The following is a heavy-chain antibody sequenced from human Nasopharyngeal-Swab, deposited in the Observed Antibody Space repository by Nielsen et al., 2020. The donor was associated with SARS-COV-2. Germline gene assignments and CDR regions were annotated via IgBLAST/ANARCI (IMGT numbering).Heavy chain of an antibody. D-gene: IGHD3/OR15-3a*01. CDR1: GYTFSRND. J-gene: IGHJ5*02. CDR2: MNPKSGDV. Sequence: ASVKVSCKSSGYTFSRNDINWLRQATGQGLEWMGWMNPKSGDVGYAQKFQGRVTMTRNTSTTTAYMELSSLRHDDTAVYYCARGAFGLGHSWFDPWGQGTLVTVSS. CDR3: ARGAFGLGHSWFDP. V-gene: IGHV1-8*01.